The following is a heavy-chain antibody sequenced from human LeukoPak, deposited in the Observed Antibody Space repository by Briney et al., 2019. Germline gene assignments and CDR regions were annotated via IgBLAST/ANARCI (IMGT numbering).Heavy chain of an antibody. Sequence: ASVTVSCKASGYTFNGYYMHWVRQAPGQGLEWMGWINPNSGGTKYAQKLQGRVTMTTDTSTSTAYMELRSLRSDDTAVYYCARGNYCSGGSCYDGAFDYWGQGTLVTVSS. J-gene: IGHJ4*02. V-gene: IGHV1-2*02. CDR2: INPNSGGT. CDR1: GYTFNGYY. CDR3: ARGNYCSGGSCYDGAFDY. D-gene: IGHD2-15*01.